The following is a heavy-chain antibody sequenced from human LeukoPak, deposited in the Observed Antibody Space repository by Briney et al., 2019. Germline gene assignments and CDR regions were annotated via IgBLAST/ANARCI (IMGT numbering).Heavy chain of an antibody. CDR3: ATMVHWADFDY. D-gene: IGHD1-1*01. J-gene: IGHJ4*02. Sequence: ASVKVSCKASGYTFTSYYMHWVRQATGQGLEWMGWMNPNSGNTGYAQKFQGRVTMTRNTSISTAYMELSSLRSEDTAVYYCATMVHWADFDYWGQGTLVTVSS. CDR1: GYTFTSYY. V-gene: IGHV1-8*02. CDR2: MNPNSGNT.